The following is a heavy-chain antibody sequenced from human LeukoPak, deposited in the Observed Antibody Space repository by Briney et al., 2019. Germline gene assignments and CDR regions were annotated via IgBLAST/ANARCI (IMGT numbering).Heavy chain of an antibody. D-gene: IGHD2-2*01. Sequence: ASVKVSCKASGYTFTGYYMHCVRQAPGQGLEWMGRINPNSGGTNYAQKFQGRVTMTRDTSISTAYMELSRLRSDDTAVYYCARVSRVCSSTSCYDYWGQGTLVTVSS. CDR1: GYTFTGYY. CDR3: ARVSRVCSSTSCYDY. J-gene: IGHJ4*02. V-gene: IGHV1-2*06. CDR2: INPNSGGT.